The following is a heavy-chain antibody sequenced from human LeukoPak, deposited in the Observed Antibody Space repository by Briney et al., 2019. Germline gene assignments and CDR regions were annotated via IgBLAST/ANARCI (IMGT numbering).Heavy chain of an antibody. V-gene: IGHV4-59*08. Sequence: SETLSLTCTVSGGSISSYYWSWIRQPPGKGLEWIGYIYYSGSTNYNPSLKSRVTISVDTSKNQFSLKLSSVTAADTAVYYCARRGDGYNYNFDYWGQGTLVTVSS. CDR3: ARRGDGYNYNFDY. D-gene: IGHD5-24*01. CDR2: IYYSGST. J-gene: IGHJ4*02. CDR1: GGSISSYY.